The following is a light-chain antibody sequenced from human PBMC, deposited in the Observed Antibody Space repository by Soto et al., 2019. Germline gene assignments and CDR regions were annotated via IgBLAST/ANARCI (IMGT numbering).Light chain of an antibody. CDR3: QQSYRFNKK. Sequence: DIQMTQSPSFLSASVGDRVTITCRASQSITTYLNWYQQKPGKAPRLLMYGASNLQSGVPSRFSGSGSGTEFTLTISSLQPEDFATYYCQQSYRFNKKFGRGTKVHIK. CDR1: QSITTY. J-gene: IGKJ1*01. CDR2: GAS. V-gene: IGKV1-39*01.